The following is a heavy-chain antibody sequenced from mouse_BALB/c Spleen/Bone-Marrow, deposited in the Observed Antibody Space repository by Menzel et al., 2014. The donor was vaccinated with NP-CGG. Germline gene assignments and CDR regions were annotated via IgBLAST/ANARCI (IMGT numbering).Heavy chain of an antibody. V-gene: IGHV5-6*01. D-gene: IGHD1-3*01. CDR1: GLTFSNYG. CDR2: ISSGGSYT. Sequence: DVQLVESGGDLVKPGGSLKLSCAASGLTFSNYGMSWVRQTPDKRLEWVATISSGGSYTYFPDSVKGRFTISRDNAKNTLYLQMNSLKSEDAAMYYCARLTPDYAMDYWGQGTSVTVSS. J-gene: IGHJ4*01. CDR3: ARLTPDYAMDY.